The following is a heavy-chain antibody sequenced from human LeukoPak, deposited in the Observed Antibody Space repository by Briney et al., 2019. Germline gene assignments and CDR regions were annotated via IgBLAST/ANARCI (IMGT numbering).Heavy chain of an antibody. CDR2: IHTSGTT. D-gene: IGHD1-14*01. V-gene: IGHV4-4*07. CDR1: GGSISKYY. J-gene: IGHJ3*02. CDR3: ARLHLPAHEGAFDI. Sequence: SETLSLTCTVPGGSISKYYWSWIRQPADKGLEWIGRIHTSGTTHYNPSLKSRVTLSVDTSTNQFSLRLTSVTATDTAVYYCARLHLPAHEGAFDIWGRGPMVTVSS.